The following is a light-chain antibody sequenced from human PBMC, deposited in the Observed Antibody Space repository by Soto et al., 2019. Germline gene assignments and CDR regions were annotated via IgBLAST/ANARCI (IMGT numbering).Light chain of an antibody. CDR2: KAS. V-gene: IGKV1-5*03. Sequence: DTQMTQSPSSLSASVGDSVTITCLASQSISSYLNWYQQKPGKAPKLLIYKASSLESGVPSRFSGSGSGTEFTLTISSLQPDDFATYYCQQYNSYSQTFGQGTKVDIK. J-gene: IGKJ1*01. CDR1: QSISSY. CDR3: QQYNSYSQT.